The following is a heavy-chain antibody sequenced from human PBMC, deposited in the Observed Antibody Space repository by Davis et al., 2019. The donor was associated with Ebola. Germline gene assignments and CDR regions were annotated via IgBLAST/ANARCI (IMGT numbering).Heavy chain of an antibody. CDR3: TSVPATGDLDY. Sequence: GGSLRLSCAASGFTFSDSTMHWVRQASGKGLEWVGRIRSKANSYATAYAASVKGRFTISRDDSKNTAYLQMNSLKTEDTAMYYCTSVPATGDLDYWGQGTLVTVSS. J-gene: IGHJ4*02. V-gene: IGHV3-73*01. CDR2: IRSKANSYAT. D-gene: IGHD2-2*01. CDR1: GFTFSDST.